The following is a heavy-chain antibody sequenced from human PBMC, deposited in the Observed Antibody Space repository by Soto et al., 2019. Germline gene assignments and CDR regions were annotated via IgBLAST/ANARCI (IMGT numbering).Heavy chain of an antibody. Sequence: SRRLSWAAGGFTFSSCCMRWVRRGPGKGLERVAVIPYDGSNKYYADYVKGRFTISRDNSKTPLSLQMTSLRAEEKAVYSSAKDRGLHKDFWSGYYPDYWGQGTMVTVSS. CDR1: GFTFSSCC. CDR3: AKDRGLHKDFWSGYYPDY. V-gene: IGHV3-30*18. J-gene: IGHJ4*02. D-gene: IGHD3-3*01. CDR2: IPYDGSNK.